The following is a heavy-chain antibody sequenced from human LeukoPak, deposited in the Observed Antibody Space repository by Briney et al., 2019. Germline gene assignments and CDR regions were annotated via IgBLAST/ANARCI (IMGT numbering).Heavy chain of an antibody. V-gene: IGHV1-69*13. Sequence: SVKVSCKASGGTFSSYAISWVRQAPGQGLEWMGGIIPIFGAANYAQKFQGRVTITADESTSTAYMELSSLRSEDMAVYYCARERPPRYVFFDYWGQGTLVTVSS. CDR3: ARERPPRYVFFDY. CDR1: GGTFSSYA. D-gene: IGHD5-12*01. J-gene: IGHJ4*02. CDR2: IIPIFGAA.